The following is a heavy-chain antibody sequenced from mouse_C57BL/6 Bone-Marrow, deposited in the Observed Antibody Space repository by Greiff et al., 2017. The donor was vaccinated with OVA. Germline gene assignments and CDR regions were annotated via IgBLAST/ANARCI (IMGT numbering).Heavy chain of an antibody. Sequence: VQLKESGAELARPGASVKLSCKASGYTFTSYGISWVKQRTGQGLEWIGEIYPRSGNTYYNEKFKGKATLTADKSSSTAYMELRSLTSEDSAVYFCAIWGAQAHYWGQGTTLTVSS. CDR1: GYTFTSYG. J-gene: IGHJ2*01. V-gene: IGHV1-81*01. CDR3: AIWGAQAHY. CDR2: IYPRSGNT. D-gene: IGHD3-2*02.